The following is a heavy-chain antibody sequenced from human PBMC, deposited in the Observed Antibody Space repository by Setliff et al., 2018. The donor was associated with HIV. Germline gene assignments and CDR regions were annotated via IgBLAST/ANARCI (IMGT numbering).Heavy chain of an antibody. J-gene: IGHJ4*02. D-gene: IGHD6-6*01. CDR2: IFYSGSA. Sequence: PSETLSLTCTVSGGSISSSSYYWGWIRQPPGKGREWIGSIFYSGSANYNPSLRCPVAISVGTSKNQFSLKLTSVTAADTAVYYCAREDSSYHYFDYWGQGMLVTVSS. V-gene: IGHV4-39*02. CDR3: AREDSSYHYFDY. CDR1: GGSISSSSYY.